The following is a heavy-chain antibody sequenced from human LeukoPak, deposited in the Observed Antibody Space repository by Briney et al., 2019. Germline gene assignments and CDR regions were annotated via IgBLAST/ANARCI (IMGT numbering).Heavy chain of an antibody. J-gene: IGHJ4*02. CDR2: INPSGGST. D-gene: IGHD3-16*02. CDR1: GYTFTSYY. V-gene: IGHV1-46*01. Sequence: GASVKVSCKASGYTFTSYYMHRVRQAPGQGLEWMGIINPSGGSTSYAQKLQGRVTMTGDTSTSTVYMELSSLRSEDTAVYYCARTHYDYVWGSYLLGYWGQGTLVTVSS. CDR3: ARTHYDYVWGSYLLGY.